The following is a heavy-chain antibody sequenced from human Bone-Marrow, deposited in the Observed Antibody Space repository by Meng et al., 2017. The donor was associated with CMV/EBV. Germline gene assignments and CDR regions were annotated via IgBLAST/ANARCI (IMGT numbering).Heavy chain of an antibody. J-gene: IGHJ6*02. CDR3: ARMNPSVVPAASGYYYYYGMDV. V-gene: IGHV4-59*12. Sequence: GSLRLSCTVSGGSISSYYWSWIRQPPGKGLEWIGSIYYSGSTYYNPSLKSRVTISVDTSKNQFSLKLSSVTAADTAVYYCARMNPSVVPAASGYYYYYGMDVWGQGTTVTVSS. CDR1: GGSISSYY. CDR2: IYYSGST. D-gene: IGHD2-2*01.